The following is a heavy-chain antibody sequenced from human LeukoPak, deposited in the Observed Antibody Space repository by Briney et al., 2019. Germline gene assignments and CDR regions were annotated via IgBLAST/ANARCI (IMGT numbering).Heavy chain of an antibody. Sequence: QSGGSLRLSCAASGFTFSSYAMHWVRQAPGKGLEWVAVISYDGSNKYYADSVRGRFTISRDNAKNSLYQQMSSLRADDTALFYCAGRRYSDDYWGQGTLVTVSS. J-gene: IGHJ4*01. D-gene: IGHD3-10*01. CDR2: ISYDGSNK. V-gene: IGHV3-30-3*01. CDR3: AGRRYSDDY. CDR1: GFTFSSYA.